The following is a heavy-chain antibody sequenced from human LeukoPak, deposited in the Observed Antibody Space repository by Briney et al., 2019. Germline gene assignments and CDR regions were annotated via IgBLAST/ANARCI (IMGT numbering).Heavy chain of an antibody. D-gene: IGHD3-16*02. CDR3: AKDNMITFGGVIAWDAFDI. Sequence: GGSLRLSCAASGFTFSSYGMSWVRQAPGKGLEWVSAISGSGGSTYYADSVKGRFTISRDNSKNTLYLQMNSLRAEDTAVYYCAKDNMITFGGVIAWDAFDIWGQGTMVTVSS. V-gene: IGHV3-23*01. CDR2: ISGSGGST. CDR1: GFTFSSYG. J-gene: IGHJ3*02.